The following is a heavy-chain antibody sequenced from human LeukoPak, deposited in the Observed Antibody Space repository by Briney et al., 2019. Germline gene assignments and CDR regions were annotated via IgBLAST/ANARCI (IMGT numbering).Heavy chain of an antibody. J-gene: IGHJ6*02. V-gene: IGHV1-18*01. D-gene: IGHD3-3*01. Sequence: ASVKVSCKASGGTFSSYGISWVRQAPGQGLEWMGWISAYNGNTNYAQKLQGRVTMTTDTSTSTAYMELRSLRSDDTAVYYCARLANYDFWSGLYYYYGMDVWGQGTTVTVSS. CDR2: ISAYNGNT. CDR3: ARLANYDFWSGLYYYYGMDV. CDR1: GGTFSSYG.